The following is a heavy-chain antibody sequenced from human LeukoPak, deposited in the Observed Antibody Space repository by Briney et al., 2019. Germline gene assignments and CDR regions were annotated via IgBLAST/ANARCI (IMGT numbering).Heavy chain of an antibody. D-gene: IGHD6-19*01. Sequence: PGGSLRLSCAASGFTFNSFAFTWVRQAPGRGLEWVSAINVRGDATFYAESVRGRFTISRDNSKNTLYPQMNSLGAEDTALYYCAGSLRGGGWYMYWGQGTLVTVSS. V-gene: IGHV3-23*01. CDR2: INVRGDAT. J-gene: IGHJ4*02. CDR3: AGSLRGGGWYMY. CDR1: GFTFNSFA.